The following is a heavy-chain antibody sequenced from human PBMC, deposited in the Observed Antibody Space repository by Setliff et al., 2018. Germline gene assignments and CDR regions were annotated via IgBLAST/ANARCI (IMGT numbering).Heavy chain of an antibody. J-gene: IGHJ6*03. D-gene: IGHD2-2*01. CDR1: GGTFSSYA. CDR2: IIPILGIA. V-gene: IGHV1-69*10. CDR3: ARVDCSSTSCYAGIYYYYMDV. Sequence: SVKVSCKASGGTFSSYAISWVRQAPGQGLEWMGGIIPILGIANYAQKFQGRVTITADKSTSTAYMELSSLRSEDTDVYYCARVDCSSTSCYAGIYYYYMDVWGKGTTVTVSS.